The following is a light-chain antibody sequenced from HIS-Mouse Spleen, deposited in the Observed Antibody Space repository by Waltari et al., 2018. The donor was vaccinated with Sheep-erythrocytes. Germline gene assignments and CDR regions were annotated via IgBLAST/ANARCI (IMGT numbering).Light chain of an antibody. CDR1: QSVSSY. J-gene: IGKJ2*01. V-gene: IGKV3-11*01. CDR3: QQRSNWYT. CDR2: DAS. Sequence: EIVLTQSPATLSLSPGERATLSCRARQSVSSYLAWYQQKPGQAPRLLIYDASNMATGIPARFSGSGSGTDCTLTISSLEPEDFAVYYCQQRSNWYTFGQGTKLEIK.